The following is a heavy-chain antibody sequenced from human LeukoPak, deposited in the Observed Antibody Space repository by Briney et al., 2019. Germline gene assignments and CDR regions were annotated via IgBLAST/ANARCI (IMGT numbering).Heavy chain of an antibody. J-gene: IGHJ3*01. CDR1: GLTVSRNY. D-gene: IGHD3-22*01. V-gene: IGHV3-66*01. CDR2: IYTGGNT. Sequence: GGSLRLSCAASGLTVSRNYMNWVRQAPGKGLEWLSVIYTGGNTYYADSVKGRFAISRDDSKNTLDLQMSSLRAEDTAVYYCVRDGYYDTSGPENALDVWGQGTKVTVSS. CDR3: VRDGYYDTSGPENALDV.